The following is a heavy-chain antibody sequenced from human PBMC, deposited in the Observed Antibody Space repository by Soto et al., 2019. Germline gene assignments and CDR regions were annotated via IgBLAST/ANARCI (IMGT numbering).Heavy chain of an antibody. J-gene: IGHJ5*02. V-gene: IGHV1-69*06. Sequence: SVKVSCKASGGTFSSYAISWVRQAPGQGLEWMGGIIPIFGTANYAQKFQGRVTITADKSTSTAYMELSSLRSEDTAVYYCARVVNFWSGPPAAWFDPWGQGTLVTVSS. D-gene: IGHD3-3*01. CDR2: IIPIFGTA. CDR3: ARVVNFWSGPPAAWFDP. CDR1: GGTFSSYA.